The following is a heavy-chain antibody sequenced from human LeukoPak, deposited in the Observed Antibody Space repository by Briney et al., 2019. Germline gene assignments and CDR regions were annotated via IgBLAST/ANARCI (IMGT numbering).Heavy chain of an antibody. CDR1: GYSISSGYY. CDR3: ATTEDYGRAYYYYMDV. V-gene: IGHV4-38-2*02. J-gene: IGHJ6*03. D-gene: IGHD4-17*01. Sequence: PSETLSLTCTVSGYSISSGYYWGWIRQPPGKGLEWIGSIYHSGSTYYNPSLKSRVTISVDTSKNQFSLKLSSVTAADTAVYYCATTEDYGRAYYYYMDVWGKGTTVTVSS. CDR2: IYHSGST.